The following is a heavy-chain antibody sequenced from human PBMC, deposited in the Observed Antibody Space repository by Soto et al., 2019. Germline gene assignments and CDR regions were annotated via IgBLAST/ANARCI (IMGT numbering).Heavy chain of an antibody. Sequence: GGSLRLSCAASDFTFSSYAMSWVRQAPGKGLEWVSSISCSGGSTYYADSVKGRFTISRDNPKNPLYLEMNSLRAEDTAVYYCAADYGGNTFPLYNWFDPWGQGTLVTVSS. D-gene: IGHD4-17*01. CDR2: ISCSGGST. V-gene: IGHV3-23*01. J-gene: IGHJ5*02. CDR1: DFTFSSYA. CDR3: AADYGGNTFPLYNWFDP.